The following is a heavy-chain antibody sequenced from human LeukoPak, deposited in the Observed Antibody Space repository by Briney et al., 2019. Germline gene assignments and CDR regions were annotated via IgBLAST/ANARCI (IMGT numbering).Heavy chain of an antibody. CDR1: GGSISSYY. Sequence: LETLSLTCTVSGGSISSYYWSWIRQPPGKGLEWIGYIYYSGSTNYNPSLKSRVTISVDTSKNQFSLKLSSVTAADTAVYYCARDGYSSSWQAFDYWGQGTLVTVSS. CDR2: IYYSGST. J-gene: IGHJ4*02. D-gene: IGHD6-13*01. V-gene: IGHV4-59*01. CDR3: ARDGYSSSWQAFDY.